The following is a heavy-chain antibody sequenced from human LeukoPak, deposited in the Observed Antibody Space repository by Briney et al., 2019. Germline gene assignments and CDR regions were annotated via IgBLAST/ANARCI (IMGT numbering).Heavy chain of an antibody. D-gene: IGHD3-10*01. V-gene: IGHV3-23*01. CDR1: GFTFSSYG. CDR3: AKDANYGSGSYFDY. J-gene: IGHJ4*02. CDR2: ISGSGGST. Sequence: GGSLRLSCAASGFTFSSYGMSWVRQAPGKGLEWVSGISGSGGSTYYADSVKGRFTISRDNSKNTLYLQMNSLRAEDAAVYYCAKDANYGSGSYFDYWGQGTLVTVSS.